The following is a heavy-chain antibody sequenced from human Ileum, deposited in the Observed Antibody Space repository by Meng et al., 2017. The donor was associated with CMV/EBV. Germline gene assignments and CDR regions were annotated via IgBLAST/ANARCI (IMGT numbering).Heavy chain of an antibody. Sequence: SETLSLTCNVFGDSISSYYWNWIRQPPGKGLEWIGYIYYTVSTNYNPSLKSRATISVDTSKNQFSLKLSSVTAADTAVYYCARGRYCSSTSCFPFDYWGQGALVTVSS. CDR3: ARGRYCSSTSCFPFDY. D-gene: IGHD2-2*01. J-gene: IGHJ4*02. CDR2: IYYTVST. V-gene: IGHV4-59*01. CDR1: GDSISSYY.